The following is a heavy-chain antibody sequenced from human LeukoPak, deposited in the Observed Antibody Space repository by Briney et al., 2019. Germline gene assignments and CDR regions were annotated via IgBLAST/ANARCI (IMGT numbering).Heavy chain of an antibody. D-gene: IGHD6-19*01. J-gene: IGHJ4*02. CDR3: ATIAVAGTVIDY. CDR2: INSDGSST. CDR1: GFTFSSYW. V-gene: IGHV3-74*01. Sequence: GGSLRLSCAASGFTFSSYWMHWVRQAPGKGLVWVSRINSDGSSTTYADSVKGRFTISRDNAKNTLYLQMNSLRAEDTAVYYCATIAVAGTVIDYWGQGTLVTVSS.